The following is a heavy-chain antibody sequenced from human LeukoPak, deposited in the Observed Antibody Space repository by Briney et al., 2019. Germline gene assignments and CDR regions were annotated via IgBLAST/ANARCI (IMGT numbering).Heavy chain of an antibody. CDR3: ARDKPRGLGYSYSKSGNYFDY. Sequence: PGGSLRLSCAASGGSFSSCRMKWWRRAPGEGREGGAKKKGDGREKYYVESLKGRVTISRDNAKNSLYLKLNSLRAEDTAVYSCARDKPRGLGYSYSKSGNYFDYWGQGTLVPVSS. D-gene: IGHD5-18*01. V-gene: IGHV3-7*01. CDR1: GGSFSSCR. J-gene: IGHJ4*02. CDR2: KKGDGREK.